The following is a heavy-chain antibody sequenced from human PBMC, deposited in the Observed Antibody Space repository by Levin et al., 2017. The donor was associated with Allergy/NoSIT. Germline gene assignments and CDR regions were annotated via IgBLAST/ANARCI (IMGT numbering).Heavy chain of an antibody. CDR1: GGSISSSSYY. D-gene: IGHD3-16*02. CDR2: IYYSGST. J-gene: IGHJ6*02. V-gene: IGHV4-39*07. CDR3: ARVVDYDYVWGSYRYDYYYGMDA. Sequence: SQTLSLTCTVSGGSISSSSYYWGWIRQPPGKGLEWIGSIYYSGSTYYNPSLKSRVTISVDTSKNQFSLKLSSVTAADAAVYYCARVVDYDYVWGSYRYDYYYGMDAWGQGTTVTVSS.